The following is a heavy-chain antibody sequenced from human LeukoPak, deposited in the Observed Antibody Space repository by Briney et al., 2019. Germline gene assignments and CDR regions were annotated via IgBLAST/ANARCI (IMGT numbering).Heavy chain of an antibody. J-gene: IGHJ4*02. CDR1: GGTFSSHA. V-gene: IGHV1-18*04. Sequence: GASVKVSCKASGGTFSSHAIAWVRQAPGQGLEWMGWISAYNGNTNYAQKLQGRVTMTTDTSTSTAYMELRSLRSDDTAVYYCARSEYYGSGSYYIIVYWGQGTLVTVSS. CDR2: ISAYNGNT. D-gene: IGHD3-10*01. CDR3: ARSEYYGSGSYYIIVY.